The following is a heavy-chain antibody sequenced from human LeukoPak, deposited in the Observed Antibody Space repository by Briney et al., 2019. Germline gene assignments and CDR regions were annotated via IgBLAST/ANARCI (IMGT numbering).Heavy chain of an antibody. V-gene: IGHV3-30-3*01. CDR3: ARVERWLQRAYYYGMDV. D-gene: IGHD5-24*01. J-gene: IGHJ6*02. Sequence: GGSLRLSCAASGFTFSSYAMHWVRQAPGKGLEWVAAISYDGSNKYYADSVKGRFTISRDNSKNTLYPQMNSLRAEDTAVYYCARVERWLQRAYYYGMDVWGQGTTVTVSS. CDR2: ISYDGSNK. CDR1: GFTFSSYA.